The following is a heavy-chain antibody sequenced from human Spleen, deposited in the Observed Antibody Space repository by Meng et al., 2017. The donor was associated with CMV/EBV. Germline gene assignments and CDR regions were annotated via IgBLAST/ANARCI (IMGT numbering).Heavy chain of an antibody. Sequence: GGSLRLSCAASGFPFRSHIMNWVRQAPGKGLEWVSSISPSSDYIYYADSLKGRLTISRDNVANSMYLQMDSLRAEDTAVYYCAREWDYDFWSGYYRPLYYYYYGMDVWGQGTTVTGLL. CDR1: GFPFRSHI. CDR2: ISPSSDYI. J-gene: IGHJ6*02. D-gene: IGHD3-3*01. V-gene: IGHV3-21*06. CDR3: AREWDYDFWSGYYRPLYYYYYGMDV.